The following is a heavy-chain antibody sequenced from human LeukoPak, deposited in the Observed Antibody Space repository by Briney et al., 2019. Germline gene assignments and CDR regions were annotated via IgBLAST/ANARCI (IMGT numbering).Heavy chain of an antibody. J-gene: IGHJ4*02. CDR3: AKDLPGSGPDY. CDR2: INWNGGST. CDR1: GFTFDDYG. D-gene: IGHD3-10*02. V-gene: IGHV3-20*03. Sequence: GGSLRLSSAASGFTFDDYGMSGVRQAPGKGLEWGSGINWNGGSTGYADSVKGRFTISRDNAKNSLYLQMNSLRAEDTAVYYCAKDLPGSGPDYWGQGTLVTVSS.